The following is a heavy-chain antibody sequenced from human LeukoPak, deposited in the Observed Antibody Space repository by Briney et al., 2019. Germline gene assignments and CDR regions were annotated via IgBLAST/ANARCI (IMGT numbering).Heavy chain of an antibody. CDR2: ISSSSNYI. Sequence: PGGSLRLSCAASGFTFSIYIMNWVRQAPGKGLEWVPSISSSSNYIYYTDSVKGRFTISRDNAKNSLYLQMNSLRAEDTAVYYCARDRCSGGSCYYFDYWGQGTLVTVSS. CDR3: ARDRCSGGSCYYFDY. V-gene: IGHV3-21*01. CDR1: GFTFSIYI. J-gene: IGHJ4*02. D-gene: IGHD2-15*01.